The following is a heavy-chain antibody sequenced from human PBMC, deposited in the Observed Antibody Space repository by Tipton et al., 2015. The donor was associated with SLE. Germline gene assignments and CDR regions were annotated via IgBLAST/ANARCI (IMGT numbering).Heavy chain of an antibody. CDR3: ALDGGTGSAFDY. CDR1: GGSISTSSHY. V-gene: IGHV4-39*07. Sequence: GLVKPSETLSLMCTVSGGSISTSSHYWGWIRQPPGKGLEWIGSISYSGTTFYNPSLKSRVTISADTSKNQFSLKLRSVTAADTAVYYCALDGGTGSAFDYWGQGTLVTVSS. CDR2: ISYSGTT. D-gene: IGHD1-1*01. J-gene: IGHJ4*02.